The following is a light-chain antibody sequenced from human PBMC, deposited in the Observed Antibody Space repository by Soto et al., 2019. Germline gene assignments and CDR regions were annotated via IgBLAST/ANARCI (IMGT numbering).Light chain of an antibody. CDR3: QQYGSSRWT. V-gene: IGKV3-20*01. J-gene: IGKJ1*01. CDR2: GAS. CDR1: QRVGSNY. Sequence: EIVLTQSPATLSSFPGDRATLSCRASQRVGSNYLAWYQQNPGQPPRLLIYGASARATGIADRFSGSGSGTDFTLTISRLEPEDFAVYYCQQYGSSRWTFGQGTKVDIK.